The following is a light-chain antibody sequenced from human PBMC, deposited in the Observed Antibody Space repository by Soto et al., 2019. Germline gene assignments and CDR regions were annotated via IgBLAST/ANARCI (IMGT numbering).Light chain of an antibody. J-gene: IGLJ1*01. V-gene: IGLV2-23*01. CDR3: GSYVGATTYV. CDR1: SSTVGGFNV. CDR2: EGI. Sequence: QSALTQPASVSGSPGQSITISCTGTSSTVGGFNVVSWYQQHPGKAPKVIIYEGIKRPSGVSNRFSGSNSGSTASLTISGLQAEDEADYYCGSYVGATTYVFGTGTKFTVL.